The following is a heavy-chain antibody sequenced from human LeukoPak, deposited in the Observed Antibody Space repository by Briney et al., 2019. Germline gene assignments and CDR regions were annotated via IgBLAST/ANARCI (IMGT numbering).Heavy chain of an antibody. CDR1: GYTLTELS. CDR3: ATVSVTMVRGVLLNWFDP. D-gene: IGHD3-10*01. CDR2: FDPEDGET. V-gene: IGHV1-24*01. J-gene: IGHJ5*02. Sequence: ASVKVSCTVSGYTLTELSMHWVRQAPGKGLEWMGGFDPEDGETIYAQKFQGRVTMTEDTSTDTAYMELSSLRSEDTAVYYCATVSVTMVRGVLLNWFDPWGQGTLVTVSS.